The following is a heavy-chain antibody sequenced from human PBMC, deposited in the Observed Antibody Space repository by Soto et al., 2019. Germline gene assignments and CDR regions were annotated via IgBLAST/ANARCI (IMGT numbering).Heavy chain of an antibody. J-gene: IGHJ5*02. Sequence: LSETLSLTCTVSGDSTSRGGYYYNWIRQLPGKGLEWIGYIYHSGSTNYNPSLKSRVTISVDTSKNQFSLRLASVTAADTAVYIWAKTFAKKQTFDPWRQGTLVNVSS. CDR2: IYHSGST. CDR3: AKTFAKKQTFDP. D-gene: IGHD2-21*01. V-gene: IGHV4-31*03. CDR1: GDSTSRGGYY.